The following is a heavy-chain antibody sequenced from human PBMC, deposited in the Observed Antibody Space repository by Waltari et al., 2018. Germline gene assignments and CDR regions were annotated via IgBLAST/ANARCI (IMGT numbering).Heavy chain of an antibody. D-gene: IGHD6-6*01. CDR3: AKVARIAARHDGFDP. V-gene: IGHV3-30*18. CDR1: GFTFSSYG. J-gene: IGHJ5*02. CDR2: ISYYGSNK. Sequence: QVQLVESGGGVVQPGRSLRLSCAASGFTFSSYGMHWVRQAPGKGLEWVAVISYYGSNKYYAVSVKGRFTISRDNSKNTLYLQMNSLRAEDTAVYYCAKVARIAARHDGFDPWGQGTLVTVSS.